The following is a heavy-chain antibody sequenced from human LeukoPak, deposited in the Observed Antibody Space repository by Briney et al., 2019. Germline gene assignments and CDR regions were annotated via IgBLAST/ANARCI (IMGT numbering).Heavy chain of an antibody. V-gene: IGHV3-20*04. CDR1: GFTFDDYA. CDR3: ARDAHFGGVFDI. CDR2: INWNGGST. Sequence: GGSLRLSCAASGFTFDDYAMSWVRQAPGKGLEWVSGINWNGGSTGYVDSVKGRFAISRDNAKNSLYLQMNSLRGEDTALYYCARDAHFGGVFDIWGQGTMVTVSS. J-gene: IGHJ3*02. D-gene: IGHD2-21*01.